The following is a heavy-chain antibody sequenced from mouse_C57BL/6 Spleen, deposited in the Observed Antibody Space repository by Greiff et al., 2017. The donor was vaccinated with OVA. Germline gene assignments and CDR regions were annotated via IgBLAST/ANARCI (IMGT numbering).Heavy chain of an antibody. CDR2: INPSNGGT. Sequence: QVQLLQPGTDLVKPGASVKLSCTASGFTFTSYWMHWVKQRPGQGLEWMGNINPSNGGTNYNEKFKSKATLTVDKSTSTAYMQLSSLTSEDAAVECYARAGHQGHYSMDYWGQGTTVTVAS. J-gene: IGHJ4*01. V-gene: IGHV1-53*01. CDR3: ARAGHQGHYSMDY. D-gene: IGHD3-1*01. CDR1: GFTFTSYW.